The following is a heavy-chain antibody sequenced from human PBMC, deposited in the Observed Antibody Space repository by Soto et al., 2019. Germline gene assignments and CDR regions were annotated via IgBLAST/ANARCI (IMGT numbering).Heavy chain of an antibody. D-gene: IGHD4-17*01. CDR3: AKGRNRYGDYDNAFDI. Sequence: GGSLRLSCAASGFTFDDYAMHWVRQAPGKGLEWVSGISWNSGSIGYADSVKGRFTISRDNAKNSLYLQMISLRAEDTAVYYCAKGRNRYGDYDNAFDIWGQGTMVTVSS. CDR2: ISWNSGSI. V-gene: IGHV3-9*01. CDR1: GFTFDDYA. J-gene: IGHJ3*02.